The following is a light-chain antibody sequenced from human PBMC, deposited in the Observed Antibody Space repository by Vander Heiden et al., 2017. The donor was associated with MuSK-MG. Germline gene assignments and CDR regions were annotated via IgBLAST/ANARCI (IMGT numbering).Light chain of an antibody. Sequence: QSALPQPASVSGSPVPSITISCTGTSRDVGGYNYVSWYHQHPGKAPKLMIYDVSNRPAGVSNRFSGSKSGNTASLTISGRQAEDEADYYCSSYTSSTLVFGGGTKLTVL. CDR3: SSYTSSTLV. CDR1: SRDVGGYNY. V-gene: IGLV2-14*01. J-gene: IGLJ2*01. CDR2: DVS.